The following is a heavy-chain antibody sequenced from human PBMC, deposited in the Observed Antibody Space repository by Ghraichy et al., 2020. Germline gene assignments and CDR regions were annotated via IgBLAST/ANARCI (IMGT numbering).Heavy chain of an antibody. CDR3: AREAGYSSSWYLDY. CDR2: INHSGST. CDR1: GGSFSGYY. Sequence: SETLSLTCAVYGGSFSGYYWSWIRQPPGKGLEWIGEINHSGSTNYNPSLKSRVTISVDTSKNQFSLKLSSVTAADTAVYYCAREAGYSSSWYLDYWGLGTLVTVSS. V-gene: IGHV4-34*01. D-gene: IGHD6-13*01. J-gene: IGHJ4*02.